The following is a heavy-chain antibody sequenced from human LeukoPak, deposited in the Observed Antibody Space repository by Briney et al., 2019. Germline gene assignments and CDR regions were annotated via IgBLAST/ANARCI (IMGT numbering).Heavy chain of an antibody. J-gene: IGHJ6*03. V-gene: IGHV1-69*06. CDR2: TIPVFGTA. Sequence: ASVKVSCKASGGTFSSDAISWVRQAPGQGLEWMGGTIPVFGTATYAQKFQGRVTFTADKSTSTAYMDLSSLRSEDTAVYYCARGATVTKSSYYYYMDVWGKGTTVTVSS. CDR1: GGTFSSDA. D-gene: IGHD4-17*01. CDR3: ARGATVTKSSYYYYMDV.